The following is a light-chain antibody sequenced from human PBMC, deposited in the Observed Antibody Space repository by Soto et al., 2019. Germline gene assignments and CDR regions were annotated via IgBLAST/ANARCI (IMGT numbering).Light chain of an antibody. CDR1: QSISSSF. CDR2: GAS. J-gene: IGKJ2*01. V-gene: IGKV3-20*01. CDR3: QLYGSSLVT. Sequence: IVFAQSPSTLSFSPGERAALSCRASQSISSSFLAWYQHKPGQAPRLLIHGASSRATGIPDRFSGSGSGTDFTLTISRLDPEDFAVYYCQLYGSSLVTFGQGTKVDIK.